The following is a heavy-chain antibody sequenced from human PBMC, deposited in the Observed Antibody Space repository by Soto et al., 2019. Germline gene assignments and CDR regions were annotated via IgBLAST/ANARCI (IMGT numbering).Heavy chain of an antibody. J-gene: IGHJ4*02. V-gene: IGHV3-15*01. Sequence: GGSLRLSCAASRFTFSNAWMSWVRQAPGKGLEWAGRIKNKVDGGTTDYAAPVKGRFTISRDDSENTLYLQMNSLKTEDTAVYYCTTDDPINKYWGQGTLVTVSS. CDR3: TTDDPINKY. CDR1: RFTFSNAW. CDR2: IKNKVDGGTT.